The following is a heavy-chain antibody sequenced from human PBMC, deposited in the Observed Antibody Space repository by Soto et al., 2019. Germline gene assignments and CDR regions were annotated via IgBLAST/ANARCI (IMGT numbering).Heavy chain of an antibody. D-gene: IGHD3-10*01. Sequence: EAPLVESGGGLVQRGGSVRLSCAASGFTLSPYSMNWVRQAPGKGLEWISYISGSSNIINYADSVKGRFTISRDNTKNALYVQMNSLKGEETAGYYWARGFDHHYGTDVWGQGSTVTVSS. CDR2: ISGSSNII. J-gene: IGHJ6*02. CDR3: ARGFDHHYGTDV. V-gene: IGHV3-48*04. CDR1: GFTLSPYS.